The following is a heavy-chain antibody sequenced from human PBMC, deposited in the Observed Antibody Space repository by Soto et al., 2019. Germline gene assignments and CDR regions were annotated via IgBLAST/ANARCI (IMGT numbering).Heavy chain of an antibody. Sequence: QLQLQESGPRLVKPSETLSLTCGVSGDSIRGSTSYWGWIGQPPGQGLQWIGSTYHSGSTYYNSSLKSRVTISVDTSKNQFSLKLRSVTAADTAVYYCVKPYTSGWHYVHHWGRGTLVTVSS. CDR3: VKPYTSGWHYVHH. V-gene: IGHV4-39*01. D-gene: IGHD6-19*01. CDR2: TYHSGST. CDR1: GDSIRGSTSY. J-gene: IGHJ1*01.